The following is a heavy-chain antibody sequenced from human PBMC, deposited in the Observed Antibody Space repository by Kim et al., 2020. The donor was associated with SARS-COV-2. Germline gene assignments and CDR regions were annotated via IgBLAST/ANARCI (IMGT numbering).Heavy chain of an antibody. CDR2: VTWNSGIK. V-gene: IGHV3-9*01. J-gene: IGHJ4*02. D-gene: IGHD3-10*01. CDR1: GFTFDDYA. CDR3: AKDRGPAYYGSVDY. Sequence: GGSLRLSCAASGFTFDDYAMHWVRQVPGRGLEWVSGVTWNSGIKGYADSVKGRFTISRDNAKNSLYLQMNSLRAGDTALYYCAKDRGPAYYGSVDYWGQGTLVTVSS.